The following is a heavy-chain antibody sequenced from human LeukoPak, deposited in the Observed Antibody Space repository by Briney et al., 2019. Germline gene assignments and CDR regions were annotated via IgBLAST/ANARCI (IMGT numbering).Heavy chain of an antibody. V-gene: IGHV3-9*01. CDR3: AKDSNYDSGSGGYSCDY. Sequence: GGSLRLSCAASGFTFDDYAMHWVRQAPGKGLEWVSGISWNSGSIGYADSVKGRFTISRDNAKNSLYLQMNSLRAEDTALYYGAKDSNYDSGSGGYSCDYWGQGTLVTVSS. CDR1: GFTFDDYA. J-gene: IGHJ4*02. CDR2: ISWNSGSI. D-gene: IGHD3-10*01.